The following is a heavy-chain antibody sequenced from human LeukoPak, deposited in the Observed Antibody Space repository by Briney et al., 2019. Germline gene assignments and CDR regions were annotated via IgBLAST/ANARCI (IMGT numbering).Heavy chain of an antibody. CDR1: GFTFSSYW. Sequence: GGSLRLSCAASGFTFSSYWMHWVRQAPGKGLVWVSRIKSGGKTNYADSVKGRFTISRDNAKNTVSLQMDSLRAEDTGVYYCARAPSEVGGYYPEYFRHWGQGTLVTVSS. D-gene: IGHD3-22*01. V-gene: IGHV3-74*01. J-gene: IGHJ1*01. CDR3: ARAPSEVGGYYPEYFRH. CDR2: IKSGGKT.